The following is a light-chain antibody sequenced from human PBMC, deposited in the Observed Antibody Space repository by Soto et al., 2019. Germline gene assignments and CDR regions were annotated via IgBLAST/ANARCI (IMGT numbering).Light chain of an antibody. V-gene: IGKV1-5*03. CDR1: QGFSRG. J-gene: IGKJ2*01. CDR2: KAS. CDR3: QQYNSYQYT. Sequence: DIQMTQSLSPRFEPVGTRVPFISGPIQGFSRGLAWYQQKPGKAPKLLIYKASSLEGGIPSRFSGSGSETEFTLTISSLQPEDFATYYCQQYNSYQYTFGQGTKLEIK.